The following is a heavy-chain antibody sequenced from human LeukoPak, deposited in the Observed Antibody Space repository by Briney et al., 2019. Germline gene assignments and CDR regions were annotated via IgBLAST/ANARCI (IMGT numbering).Heavy chain of an antibody. CDR2: IYTGETT. Sequence: PGRSLRLSCAASGFTFSNYAMNWVRQAPGKGLEWVSIIYTGETTYYADSVKGRFTISKDNSKNTIYLQMNSLRAEDTAVYYCARDPSTTVGVAFDIWGQGTVVTVSS. CDR3: ARDPSTTVGVAFDI. J-gene: IGHJ3*02. CDR1: GFTFSNYA. D-gene: IGHD4-23*01. V-gene: IGHV3-53*01.